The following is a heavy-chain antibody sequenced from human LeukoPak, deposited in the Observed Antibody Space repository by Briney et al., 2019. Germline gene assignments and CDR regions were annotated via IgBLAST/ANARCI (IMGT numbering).Heavy chain of an antibody. V-gene: IGHV3-23*01. CDR3: ARDGLGQLVQKGGWFDP. Sequence: GGSLRLSCAASGFTFSNYAMRWVRQAPGKGLEWVSGISGSGDSTYYADSVKGRFTISRDNAKNSLYLQMNSLRAEDTAVYYCARDGLGQLVQKGGWFDPWGQGTLVTVSS. CDR2: ISGSGDST. CDR1: GFTFSNYA. D-gene: IGHD6-6*01. J-gene: IGHJ5*02.